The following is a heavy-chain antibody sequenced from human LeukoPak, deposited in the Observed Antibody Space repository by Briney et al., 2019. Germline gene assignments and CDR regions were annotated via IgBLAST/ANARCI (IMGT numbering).Heavy chain of an antibody. J-gene: IGHJ4*02. Sequence: GGSLRLSCAASGFTFNNYWMSWVRQAPGKGLEWVANIKQDGSEKYYVDSVKGRFTISRDNSKNTLYLQMNSLRAEDTAVYYCAKDGAWLRFDDWGQGILVTVSS. V-gene: IGHV3-7*03. CDR3: AKDGAWLRFDD. CDR1: GFTFNNYW. CDR2: IKQDGSEK. D-gene: IGHD5-12*01.